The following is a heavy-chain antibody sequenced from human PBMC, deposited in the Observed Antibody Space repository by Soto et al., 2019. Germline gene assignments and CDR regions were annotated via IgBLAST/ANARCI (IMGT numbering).Heavy chain of an antibody. Sequence: PGGSLRLSCPTSGFTFGDYAMSWFRQAPGKGLEWVGFVRSKAYGGTTEYAASVKGRFTISRDDSKSIAYLQLNSLKTEDTAVYYCTRDRLPYYYDSSDYYVGYWGQGTLVTVSS. CDR1: GFTFGDYA. V-gene: IGHV3-49*03. CDR3: TRDRLPYYYDSSDYYVGY. D-gene: IGHD3-22*01. CDR2: VRSKAYGGTT. J-gene: IGHJ4*02.